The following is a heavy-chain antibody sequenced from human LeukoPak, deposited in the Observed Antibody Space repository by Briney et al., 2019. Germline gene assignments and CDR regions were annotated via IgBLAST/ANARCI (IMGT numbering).Heavy chain of an antibody. D-gene: IGHD1-26*01. V-gene: IGHV3-74*01. CDR3: AKDESYYGFYYFDY. Sequence: GGSLRLSCAASGFTFSSYWMHWVRQAPGKGLVWVSRINSDGSSTSYADSVKGRFTISRDNSKNTLYLQMNSLRAEDTAVYYCAKDESYYGFYYFDYWGQGTLVTVSS. CDR1: GFTFSSYW. J-gene: IGHJ4*02. CDR2: INSDGSST.